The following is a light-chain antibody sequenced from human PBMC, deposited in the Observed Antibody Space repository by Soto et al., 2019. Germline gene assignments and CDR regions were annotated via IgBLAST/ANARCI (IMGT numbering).Light chain of an antibody. CDR2: SSN. Sequence: QSVLTQPPSASGTPGQRVTMSFSGGSSNIGRNTVNWYQQLPGTAPKLLIYSSNQRPSGVPDRFSGSKSGTSASLAISGLQSEDEADYYCASWDDSLALYVFGTGTKVTVL. J-gene: IGLJ1*01. CDR1: SSNIGRNT. V-gene: IGLV1-44*01. CDR3: ASWDDSLALYV.